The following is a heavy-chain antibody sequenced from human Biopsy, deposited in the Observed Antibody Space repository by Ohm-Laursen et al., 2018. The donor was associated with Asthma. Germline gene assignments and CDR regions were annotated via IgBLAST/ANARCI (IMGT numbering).Heavy chain of an antibody. V-gene: IGHV1-69*13. Sequence: ASVKVSCNSLGGTFNTYVIGWVRQAPGQGLEWMGGINSVFGTTTYPQKFQDRVTITADDSTSTVYMELSSLRSEDTAVYYCARKAGSCISRSCYSLDFWGQGTLVTVSS. CDR1: GGTFNTYV. D-gene: IGHD2-15*01. CDR3: ARKAGSCISRSCYSLDF. J-gene: IGHJ4*02. CDR2: INSVFGTT.